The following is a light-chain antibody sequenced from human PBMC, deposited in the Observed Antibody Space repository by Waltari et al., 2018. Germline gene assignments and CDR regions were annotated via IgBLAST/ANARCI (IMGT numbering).Light chain of an antibody. J-gene: IGLJ1*01. V-gene: IGLV2-8*01. Sequence: QSALTQPPSASGSRGQSVTFSCTGTSSYVVGYNYVFWYQHHPGEAPKPLIFEVNKRPSGVPDRFSGSKSGNTASLTVSGLQAEDDADYYCSSYAGSNNLVFGTGTKVTVL. CDR1: SSYVVGYNY. CDR2: EVN. CDR3: SSYAGSNNLV.